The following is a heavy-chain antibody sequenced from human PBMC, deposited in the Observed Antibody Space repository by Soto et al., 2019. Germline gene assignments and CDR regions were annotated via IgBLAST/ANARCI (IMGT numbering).Heavy chain of an antibody. J-gene: IGHJ4*02. Sequence: PSETLSLTCTVSGGSISSYYWSWIRQPPGKGLEWIGYIYYSGSTNYNPSLKSRVSMSVDTSKNQFSLKLNSVTAADTAVYYCWRSHGGYWGQGTPVTVSS. CDR2: IYYSGST. CDR3: WRSHGGY. V-gene: IGHV4-59*01. CDR1: GGSISSYY.